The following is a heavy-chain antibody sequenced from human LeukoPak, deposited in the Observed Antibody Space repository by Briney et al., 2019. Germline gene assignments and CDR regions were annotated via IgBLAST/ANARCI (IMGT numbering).Heavy chain of an antibody. D-gene: IGHD6-13*01. Sequence: GGSLRLSCAASGFTFSSYSMSWVRQAPGKGLEWVSSITTSSTYISYADSVKGRFTISRDNAKNSLYLQMNSLRAEDTAVYYCARGRGIAAAGKPTGYFQHWGQGTLVTVSS. J-gene: IGHJ1*01. V-gene: IGHV3-21*01. CDR2: ITTSSTYI. CDR3: ARGRGIAAAGKPTGYFQH. CDR1: GFTFSSYS.